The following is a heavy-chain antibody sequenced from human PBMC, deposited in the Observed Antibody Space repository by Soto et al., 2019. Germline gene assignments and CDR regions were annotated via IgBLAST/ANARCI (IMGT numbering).Heavy chain of an antibody. CDR3: ARDLGGRADY. CDR2: MYYSGSS. J-gene: IGHJ4*02. Sequence: SETLSLTCTASGGSVSTYYWSWIRQPPGKELEWIGYMYYSGSSNYNPSLKSRVTISIDTSKNQFSLRLTSVTAADTAVYYCARDLGGRADYWGQGILVTVSS. D-gene: IGHD3-10*01. V-gene: IGHV4-59*02. CDR1: GGSVSTYY.